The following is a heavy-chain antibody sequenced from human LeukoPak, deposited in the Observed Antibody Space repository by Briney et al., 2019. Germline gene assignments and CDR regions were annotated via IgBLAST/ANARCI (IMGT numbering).Heavy chain of an antibody. D-gene: IGHD3-10*01. CDR3: ARRGWFGELFPANY. CDR2: IKQDGSEK. CDR1: GFTFSDFW. Sequence: GGSLRLSCAASGFTFSDFWMTWARQAPGKGLEWVANIKQDGSEKYYVDSVRGRFTISRDNTKNSLYLQMNSLRAEDTAVYYCARRGWFGELFPANYWGQGTLVTVSS. J-gene: IGHJ4*02. V-gene: IGHV3-7*01.